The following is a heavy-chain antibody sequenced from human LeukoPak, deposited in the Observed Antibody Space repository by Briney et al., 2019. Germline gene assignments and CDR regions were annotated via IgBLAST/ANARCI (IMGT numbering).Heavy chain of an antibody. D-gene: IGHD3-10*01. Sequence: SVKVSCKASGFTFTSSAMQWVRQARGQRPEWIGWIVVGSGNTNYAQKFQERVTITRDMSTSTAYMELSSLRSEDTAVYYCAAVLAPKYYYGSGSQIKYYYYMDVWGKGTTVTISS. CDR1: GFTFTSSA. V-gene: IGHV1-58*02. J-gene: IGHJ6*03. CDR3: AAVLAPKYYYGSGSQIKYYYYMDV. CDR2: IVVGSGNT.